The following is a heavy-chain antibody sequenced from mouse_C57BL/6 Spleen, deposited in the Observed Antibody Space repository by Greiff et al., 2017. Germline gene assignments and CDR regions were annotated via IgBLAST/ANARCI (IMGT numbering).Heavy chain of an antibody. D-gene: IGHD2-5*01. CDR1: GYVFSSSW. Sequence: QVQLQQSGPELVKPGASVKISCKASGYVFSSSWMNWVKQRPGKGLEWIGRIYPGDGDTNYNGKFKGKATLTADKSSSTAYMQLSSLTSEDSAVYFCSYSNFSWFADWGQGTLVTVSA. CDR3: SYSNFSWFAD. CDR2: IYPGDGDT. J-gene: IGHJ3*01. V-gene: IGHV1-82*01.